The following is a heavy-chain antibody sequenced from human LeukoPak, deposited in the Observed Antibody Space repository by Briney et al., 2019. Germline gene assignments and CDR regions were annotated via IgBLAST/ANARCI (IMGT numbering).Heavy chain of an antibody. CDR3: AKDHGTAVAGFYY. V-gene: IGHV3-23*01. J-gene: IGHJ4*02. CDR2: ITGTGGST. D-gene: IGHD6-19*01. Sequence: GGSLRLSCAASGFSLSTYGVSWVRQPPGKGLEWVSGITGTGGSTYYADSVKGRFTVSRDTSKNTLYLQMNSLRAEDAAIYYCAKDHGTAVAGFYYWGQGTLVTVSS. CDR1: GFSLSTYG.